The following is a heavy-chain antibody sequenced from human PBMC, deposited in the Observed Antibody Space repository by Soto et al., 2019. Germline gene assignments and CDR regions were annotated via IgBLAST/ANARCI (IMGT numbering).Heavy chain of an antibody. Sequence: QVQLQESGPGLVKPSETLSLTCAVSGASIKTYFWSWIRQPPGKGPEWIGYINDGGRTTYNPSLKSRVTISVDTPKNQFSLKLSSVTAADTAVYYCVRHNPRDNWNYDYWGQGTLVAVSS. V-gene: IGHV4-59*08. CDR3: VRHNPRDNWNYDY. CDR2: INDGGRT. J-gene: IGHJ4*02. CDR1: GASIKTYF. D-gene: IGHD1-7*01.